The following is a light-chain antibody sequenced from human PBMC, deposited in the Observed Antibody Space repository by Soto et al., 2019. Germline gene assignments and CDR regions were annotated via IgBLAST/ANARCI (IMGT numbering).Light chain of an antibody. CDR2: AAS. Sequence: DMLLTHSPSFLSASLGDGFTITVGASQGISSYLAWYQQKPGQAPRLLIHAASTLQSGVPSRFSGSGSGTEFTLTISSLQPEDFATYYCQQTFESPLTFGGGTKVDTK. V-gene: IGKV1-9*01. CDR1: QGISSY. J-gene: IGKJ4*01. CDR3: QQTFESPLT.